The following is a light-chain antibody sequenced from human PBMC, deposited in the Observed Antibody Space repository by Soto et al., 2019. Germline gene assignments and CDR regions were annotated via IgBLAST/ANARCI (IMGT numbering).Light chain of an antibody. CDR3: QQSYSPPRT. Sequence: DIQMSQSPSSLSASVGDRVTITCRASESIGSYLNWYHQKPGRAPKLLIYAASRLQSGVPSSFSGSGSETDFTLTIRSLQFEDSATYFCQQSYSPPRTFGLGTKVDVK. CDR1: ESIGSY. J-gene: IGKJ3*01. V-gene: IGKV1-39*01. CDR2: AAS.